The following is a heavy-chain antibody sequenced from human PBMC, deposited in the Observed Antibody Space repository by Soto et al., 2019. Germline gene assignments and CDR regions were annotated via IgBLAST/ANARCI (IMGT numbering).Heavy chain of an antibody. V-gene: IGHV1-18*01. Sequence: ASGRSCKASGYTFTSYGISWVRQAPGQGLEWMGWISAYNGNTNYAQKLQGRVTMTTDTSTSTAYMELRSLRSDDTAVYYCARGLHFRSRPDAFDILGQGTMVTVSS. D-gene: IGHD3-3*02. CDR2: ISAYNGNT. CDR3: ARGLHFRSRPDAFDI. CDR1: GYTFTSYG. J-gene: IGHJ3*02.